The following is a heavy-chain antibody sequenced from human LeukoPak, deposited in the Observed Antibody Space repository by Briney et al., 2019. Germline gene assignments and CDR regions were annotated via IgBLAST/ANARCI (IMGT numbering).Heavy chain of an antibody. CDR1: GFTFSSYA. V-gene: IGHV3-30-3*01. J-gene: IGHJ4*02. Sequence: PGGALRLSSAPPGFTFSSYAMHWVRQAPGKGLEWVAVISYDGSNKYYADSVEGRFTISRDNSKSTLYLQMNSLRAEDTAVYYCARADYYDSSAGVVWGQGTLVTVSS. D-gene: IGHD3-22*01. CDR3: ARADYYDSSAGVV. CDR2: ISYDGSNK.